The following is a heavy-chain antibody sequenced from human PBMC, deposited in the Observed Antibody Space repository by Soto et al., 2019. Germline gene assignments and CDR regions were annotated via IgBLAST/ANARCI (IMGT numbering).Heavy chain of an antibody. Sequence: GASVKVSCKASGYTFTGYYMHWVRQAPGQRLEWMGWINPNSGGTNYAQKFKGWVTMTRDTSISTAYMELSRLRSDDTAVYYCARGGLVGDYGDYRNDYWGQGTLVTVSS. D-gene: IGHD4-17*01. CDR2: INPNSGGT. J-gene: IGHJ4*02. CDR1: GYTFTGYY. V-gene: IGHV1-2*04. CDR3: ARGGLVGDYGDYRNDY.